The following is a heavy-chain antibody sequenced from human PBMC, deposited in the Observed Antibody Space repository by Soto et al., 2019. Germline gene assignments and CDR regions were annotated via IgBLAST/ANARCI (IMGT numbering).Heavy chain of an antibody. CDR2: ISGSGGGT. CDR1: GFTFSSFA. Sequence: GALRLSCAASGFTFSSFAMSWVRQAPGKGLEWVSAISGSGGGTYYADSVKGRVTISRDNSKNTLYLQMSSLRAEDTAVYYCAKLGVAGTYDAFDVWGRGAMVTVSS. D-gene: IGHD3-16*01. V-gene: IGHV3-23*01. J-gene: IGHJ3*01. CDR3: AKLGVAGTYDAFDV.